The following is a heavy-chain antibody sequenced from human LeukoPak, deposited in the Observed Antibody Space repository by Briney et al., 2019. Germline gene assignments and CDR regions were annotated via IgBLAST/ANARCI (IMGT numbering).Heavy chain of an antibody. V-gene: IGHV1-69*05. D-gene: IGHD6-19*01. J-gene: IGHJ4*02. Sequence: SVKVSCKASGGTFSSYAISWVRQAPGQGLEWMGRIIPIFGTANYAQKFQGRVTITTDESTSTACMELSSLRSEDTAVYYCARERVTVAGTNPRSFDYWGQGTLVTVSS. CDR1: GGTFSSYA. CDR3: ARERVTVAGTNPRSFDY. CDR2: IIPIFGTA.